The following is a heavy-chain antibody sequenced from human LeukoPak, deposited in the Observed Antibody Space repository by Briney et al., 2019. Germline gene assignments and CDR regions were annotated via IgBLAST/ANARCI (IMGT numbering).Heavy chain of an antibody. D-gene: IGHD1-26*01. V-gene: IGHV1-2*02. CDR2: INPHSGGT. CDR1: GYTFTDYY. CDR3: ARDIDSGPDFFDY. Sequence: ASVKVSCMASGYTFTDYYMHWVRPAPGQGLAWMGWINPHSGGTDNAQKFQGRGTMTRDTSISTAYMELSRLRSGDTAVYYCARDIDSGPDFFDYWGLGTLVTVSS. J-gene: IGHJ4*02.